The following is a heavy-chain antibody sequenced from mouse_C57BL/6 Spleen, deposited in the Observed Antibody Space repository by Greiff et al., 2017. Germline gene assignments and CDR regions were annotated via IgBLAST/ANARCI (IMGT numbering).Heavy chain of an antibody. CDR1: GFTISDYY. CDR3: ARLSYSRDYAMDY. J-gene: IGHJ4*01. V-gene: IGHV5-12*01. D-gene: IGHD2-12*01. CDR2: ISNGGGST. Sequence: EVMLVESGGGLVQPGGSLKLSCAASGFTISDYYMYWVRQTPEKRLEWVAYISNGGGSTYYPDTVQGRFPISRDNANNTLYLQMSRLKSEDTAMYYSARLSYSRDYAMDYWGQGTSVTVSS.